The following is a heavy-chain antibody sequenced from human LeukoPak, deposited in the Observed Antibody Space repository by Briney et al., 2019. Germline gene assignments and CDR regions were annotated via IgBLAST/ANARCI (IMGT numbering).Heavy chain of an antibody. J-gene: IGHJ5*01. D-gene: IGHD1-26*01. CDR2: INPAGTYV. V-gene: IGHV3-74*01. Sequence: GGSLRLSCAASGFTFSNYWIHWVRQAPGKGLVWVSRINPAGTYVNYADSVKGRFTISRDNAKNTVYLQVNSLRAEDTALFYCVRDWDHFDFDSWGQGTLVTVSS. CDR3: VRDWDHFDFDS. CDR1: GFTFSNYW.